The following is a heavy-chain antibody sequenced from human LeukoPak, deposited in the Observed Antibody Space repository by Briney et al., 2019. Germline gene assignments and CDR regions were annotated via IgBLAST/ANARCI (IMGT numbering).Heavy chain of an antibody. Sequence: SETLSLTCAVYGGSFSGYYWSWIRQPPGKGLEWIGEINHSGSTNYNPSLKSRVTISVDTSKNQFSLKLSSVTAADTAVYYCARLLAYRYCSSTSCRSGIGYFDYWGQGTLVTVSS. CDR1: GGSFSGYY. CDR3: ARLLAYRYCSSTSCRSGIGYFDY. CDR2: INHSGST. V-gene: IGHV4-34*01. D-gene: IGHD2-2*01. J-gene: IGHJ4*02.